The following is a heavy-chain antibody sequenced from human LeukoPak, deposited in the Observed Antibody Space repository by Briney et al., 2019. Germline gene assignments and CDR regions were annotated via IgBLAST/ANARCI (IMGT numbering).Heavy chain of an antibody. V-gene: IGHV1-2*02. Sequence: ASVKVSCKASGYTFTGYYMHWVRQAPGQGLEWMGWINPHSGGTNYAQNFRGRVTVARDTSINTAYMELSSLRSDDTAVYYCARGYHGDYYLDFWGQGTLVTVSS. CDR3: ARGYHGDYYLDF. D-gene: IGHD4-17*01. CDR2: INPHSGGT. CDR1: GYTFTGYY. J-gene: IGHJ4*02.